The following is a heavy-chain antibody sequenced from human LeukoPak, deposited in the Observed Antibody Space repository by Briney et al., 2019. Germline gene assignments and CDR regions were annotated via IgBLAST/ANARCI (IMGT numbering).Heavy chain of an antibody. CDR3: ARDVQQLANYYYYGLDV. CDR1: GYTFTGYY. CDR2: INPNSGGT. Sequence: ASVKVSCKASGYTFTGYYMHWVRQAPGQGLEWMGWINPNSGGTNYAQKFQGRITMTRDTSISTAYMELNRLRSDDTAVYYCARDVQQLANYYYYGLDVWGQGTTVTVSS. V-gene: IGHV1-2*02. D-gene: IGHD6-13*01. J-gene: IGHJ6*02.